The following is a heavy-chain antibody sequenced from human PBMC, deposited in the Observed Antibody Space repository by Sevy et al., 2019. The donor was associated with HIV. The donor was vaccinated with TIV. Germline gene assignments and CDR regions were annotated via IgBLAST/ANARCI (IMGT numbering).Heavy chain of an antibody. CDR1: GYMCIAYF. Sequence: ASVKVSCKASGYMCIAYFIHWVRLAPGQGLEWMGRINPNSGDTNSAQKFQGRVTMTRDTSINTVYMELSRLRSDDTAVYSCARVVYYDSTAYYFDYWGQGTLVTVSS. CDR2: INPNSGDT. D-gene: IGHD3-22*01. CDR3: ARVVYYDSTAYYFDY. J-gene: IGHJ4*02. V-gene: IGHV1-2*06.